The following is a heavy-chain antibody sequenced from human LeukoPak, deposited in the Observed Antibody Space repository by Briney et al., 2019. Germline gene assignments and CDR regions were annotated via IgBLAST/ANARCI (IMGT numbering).Heavy chain of an antibody. V-gene: IGHV4-34*01. D-gene: IGHD6-19*01. CDR1: GGSFSGYY. Sequence: SETLSLTCAVYGGSFSGYYWSWIRQPPGKGLEWIGEINHSGSTNYNPSLKSRVTISVDTSKNQFSLKLSSVTAADTAVYYCARDSGWYYFDYWGQGTLVTVSS. CDR3: ARDSGWYYFDY. CDR2: INHSGST. J-gene: IGHJ4*02.